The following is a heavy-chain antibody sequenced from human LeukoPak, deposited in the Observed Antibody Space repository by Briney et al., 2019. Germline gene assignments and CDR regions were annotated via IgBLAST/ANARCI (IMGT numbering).Heavy chain of an antibody. Sequence: GGSLRLSCAASGFTFSSYGMHWVRQAPGKGLEWVAVISHDGSNKYYADSVKGRFTISRDNSKNTLYLQMNSLRAEDTAVYYCASGYCSSTSCYAFDYWGQGTLVTVSS. J-gene: IGHJ4*02. CDR2: ISHDGSNK. CDR1: GFTFSSYG. CDR3: ASGYCSSTSCYAFDY. V-gene: IGHV3-30*03. D-gene: IGHD2-2*01.